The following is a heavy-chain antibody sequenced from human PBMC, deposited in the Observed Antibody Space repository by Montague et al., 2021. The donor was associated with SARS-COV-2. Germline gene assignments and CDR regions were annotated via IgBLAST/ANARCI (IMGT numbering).Heavy chain of an antibody. CDR2: IHSAGRGT. J-gene: IGHJ5*02. D-gene: IGHD3-9*01. CDR1: GSTFSNSP. CDR3: AKVGDILTGYSLINLDA. V-gene: IGHV3-23*03. Sequence: SLRLSCAASGSTFSNSPMSWVRQAPGKGLDWVSVIHSAGRGTYYADSVQGRFTISRDNLKNTVYLQMNSLRDVDTALYYCAKVGDILTGYSLINLDAWGQGTLV.